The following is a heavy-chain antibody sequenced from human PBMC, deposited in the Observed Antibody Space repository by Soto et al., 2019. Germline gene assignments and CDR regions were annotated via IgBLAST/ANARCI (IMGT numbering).Heavy chain of an antibody. J-gene: IGHJ4*02. CDR1: GFTVSSNY. D-gene: IGHD3-22*01. CDR3: ARGHGYYDSSGYYYDFDY. Sequence: PGGSLRLSCAASGFTVSSNYMSWVRQAPGKGLEWVSVIYSGGSTYYADSVKGRFTTSRDNSKNTLYLQMNSLRAEGTAVYYCARGHGYYDSSGYYYDFDYWGQGTLVTVSS. V-gene: IGHV3-53*01. CDR2: IYSGGST.